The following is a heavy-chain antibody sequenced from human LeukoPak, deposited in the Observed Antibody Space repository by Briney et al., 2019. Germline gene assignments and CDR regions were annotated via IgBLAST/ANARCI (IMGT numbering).Heavy chain of an antibody. V-gene: IGHV3-48*02. D-gene: IGHD3-10*01. CDR2: ISSSSTI. Sequence: GGSLRLSCAASGFTFSSYSMNWVRQAPGKGLEWVSYISSSSTIYYADSVKGRFTISRDNAKNSLYLQMNSLRDEDTAVYYCARHGSGFNYWGQGTLATVSS. CDR3: ARHGSGFNY. CDR1: GFTFSSYS. J-gene: IGHJ4*02.